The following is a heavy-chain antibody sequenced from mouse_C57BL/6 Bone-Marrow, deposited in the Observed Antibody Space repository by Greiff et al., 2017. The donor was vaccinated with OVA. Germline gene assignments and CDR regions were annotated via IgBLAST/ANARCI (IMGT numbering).Heavy chain of an antibody. CDR1: GYPFPSYW. CDR2: IYPGSGST. D-gene: IGHD3-1*01. V-gene: IGHV1-55*01. CDR3: ASGRGWYFDV. Sequence: VQLQQPGAELVKPGASVKMSCKASGYPFPSYWITWVKQRPGQGLEWIGDIYPGSGSTNYNEKFKSKATLTVDTSSSTAYMQLSSLTSEDSAVYYCASGRGWYFDVWGTGTTVTVSS. J-gene: IGHJ1*03.